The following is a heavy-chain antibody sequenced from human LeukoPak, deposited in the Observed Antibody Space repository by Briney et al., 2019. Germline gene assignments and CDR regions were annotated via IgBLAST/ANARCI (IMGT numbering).Heavy chain of an antibody. CDR1: GFTFSSYA. CDR3: AKVSVERPYSSGWFTH. Sequence: GGSLRLSCAASGFTFSSYAMSWVRQAPGKGLEWVSVISGSGGSTYHADSVKGRFTISRDNSKNTLYLQMNSLRVEDTAVYYCAKVSVERPYSSGWFTHWGQGTLVTVSS. V-gene: IGHV3-23*01. CDR2: ISGSGGST. J-gene: IGHJ4*02. D-gene: IGHD6-19*01.